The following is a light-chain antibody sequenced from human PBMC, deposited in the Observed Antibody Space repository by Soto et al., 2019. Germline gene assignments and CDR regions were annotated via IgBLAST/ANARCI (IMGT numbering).Light chain of an antibody. J-gene: IGLJ1*01. CDR3: CSYAGSYKGYV. CDR2: DVS. CDR1: SSDVGGYNY. V-gene: IGLV2-11*01. Sequence: QSVLTQPRSVSGSPGQSVTISCTGTSSDVGGYNYVSWHQQHPGKAPKLMIYDVSKRPSGVPDRFSGSKSGNTASLTISGLQAEDEADYYCCSYAGSYKGYVFGTGTKLTVL.